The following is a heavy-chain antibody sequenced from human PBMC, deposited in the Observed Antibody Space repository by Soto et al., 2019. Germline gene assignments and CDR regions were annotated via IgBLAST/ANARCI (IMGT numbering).Heavy chain of an antibody. D-gene: IGHD4-17*01. J-gene: IGHJ4*02. CDR1: GGSISSGGYS. CDR3: ARAMTTVTTIDY. V-gene: IGHV4-30-2*01. CDR2: IYHSGST. Sequence: SETLSLTCAVSGGSISSGGYSWSWIRQPPGKGLEWIGYIYHSGSTYYNPSLKSRVTISVDRSKNQFSLKLSSVTAADTAVYYCARAMTTVTTIDYWGQGILVIVSS.